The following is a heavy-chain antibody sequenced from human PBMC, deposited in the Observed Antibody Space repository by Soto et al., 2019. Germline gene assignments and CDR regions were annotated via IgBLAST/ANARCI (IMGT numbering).Heavy chain of an antibody. D-gene: IGHD3-3*01. CDR1: GGSISSGGYY. CDR2: IYYSGST. CDR3: ARGLQFTFLREGPDY. V-gene: IGHV4-31*03. J-gene: IGHJ4*02. Sequence: QVQLQESGPGLVKPSQTLSLTCTVSGGSISSGGYYWSWIRQHPGKGLEWIGYIYYSGSTNYNPSLKSRVTISVDTSKNQFSLKLSSVTAADTAVYYCARGLQFTFLREGPDYWGQGTLVTVSS.